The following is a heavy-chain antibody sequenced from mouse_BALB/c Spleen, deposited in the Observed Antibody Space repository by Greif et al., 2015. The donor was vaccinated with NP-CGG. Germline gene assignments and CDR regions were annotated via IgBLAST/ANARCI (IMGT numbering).Heavy chain of an antibody. Sequence: VQLQQSGPELVKPGASMKISCKASGYSFTGYTMNWVKQSHGKNLEWIGLINPYNGGISYNQKFKGKATLTVDKSSSTAYMGLLSLTSEDSAVYYCARDAYYGTHYYAMDYWGQGTSVTVSS. D-gene: IGHD2-10*01. CDR3: ARDAYYGTHYYAMDY. J-gene: IGHJ4*01. V-gene: IGHV1S135*01. CDR1: GYSFTGYT. CDR2: INPYNGGI.